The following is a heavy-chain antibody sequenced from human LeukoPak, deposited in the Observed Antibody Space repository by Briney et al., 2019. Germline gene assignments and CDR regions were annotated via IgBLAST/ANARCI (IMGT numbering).Heavy chain of an antibody. D-gene: IGHD4-17*01. J-gene: IGHJ3*02. CDR3: ARRGDYGAFDI. CDR2: IYYSGST. Sequence: SETLSLTCTVSGGSISSYYWSWVRQPPVKGLEWIGYIYYSGSTNYNPSLKSRVTISVDTSKNQFSLKLSSVTAADTAVYYCARRGDYGAFDIWGQGTMVTVSS. V-gene: IGHV4-59*01. CDR1: GGSISSYY.